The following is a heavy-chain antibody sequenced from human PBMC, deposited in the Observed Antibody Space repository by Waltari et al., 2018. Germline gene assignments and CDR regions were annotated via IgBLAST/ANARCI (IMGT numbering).Heavy chain of an antibody. CDR1: GGSISSHY. J-gene: IGHJ4*02. CDR3: AREGPFRALDY. CDR2: IYYSGST. D-gene: IGHD3-10*01. Sequence: QVQLQESGPGLVKPSETLSLTCTVSGGSISSHYWSWIRQPPGKGLEWLGYIYYSGSTNYNPSLKSRVTISVDTSKNQFSLKLSSVTAADTAVYYCAREGPFRALDYWGQGTLVTVSS. V-gene: IGHV4-59*11.